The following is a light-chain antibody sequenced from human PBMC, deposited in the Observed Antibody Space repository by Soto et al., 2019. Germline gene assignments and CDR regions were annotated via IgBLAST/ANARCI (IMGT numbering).Light chain of an antibody. CDR2: GAS. CDR1: QSVSSN. J-gene: IGKJ1*01. V-gene: IGKV3-15*01. CDR3: QQYNNWPPRGT. Sequence: EIVMTQSPATLSVSPGERATLSCRASQSVSSNLAWYQQKPGQAPRLLIYGASNRATGIPARFSGSGSGTDFTLTLSSLQYEYFAVYYCQQYNNWPPRGTFGQGTKVEIK.